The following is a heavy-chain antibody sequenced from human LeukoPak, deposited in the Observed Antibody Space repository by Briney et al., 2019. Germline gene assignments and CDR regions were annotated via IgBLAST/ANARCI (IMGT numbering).Heavy chain of an antibody. CDR3: ARGVGATATGPFDY. Sequence: PSETLSLTCAVYGGSFSGYYWSWIRQPPGKGLEWIGEINHSGSTNYNPSLKSRVTISVDTSKNQFSLKLSSVTAADTAVYYCARGVGATATGPFDYWGQGTLVTVSS. V-gene: IGHV4-34*01. J-gene: IGHJ4*02. CDR1: GGSFSGYY. CDR2: INHSGST. D-gene: IGHD1-26*01.